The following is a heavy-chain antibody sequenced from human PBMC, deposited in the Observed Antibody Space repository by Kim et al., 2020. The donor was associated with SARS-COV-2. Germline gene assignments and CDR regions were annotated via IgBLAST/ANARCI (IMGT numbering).Heavy chain of an antibody. V-gene: IGHV3-15*01. J-gene: IGHJ4*02. CDR2: IKSKTDGGTT. Sequence: GGSLRLSCAASGFTFSNAWMSWVRQAPGKGLEWVGRIKSKTDGGTTDYAAPVKGRFTISRDDSKNTLYLQMNSLKTEDTAVYYCTTKFSRIVGARYYFDYWGQGTLVTVSS. CDR1: GFTFSNAW. D-gene: IGHD1-26*01. CDR3: TTKFSRIVGARYYFDY.